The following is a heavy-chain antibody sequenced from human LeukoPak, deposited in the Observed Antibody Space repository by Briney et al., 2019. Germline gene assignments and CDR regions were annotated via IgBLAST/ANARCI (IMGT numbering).Heavy chain of an antibody. J-gene: IGHJ4*02. Sequence: GESLKISCKASGYSFTSYWIGWVRQMPGKGLEWMGIIDPSDSETRYTPSFQGQVTISFDKSLTPADLQWNSLKASDTAMYYCARQTAMGRSGDYWGQGTLVTVSS. D-gene: IGHD5-18*01. CDR1: GYSFTSYW. CDR2: IDPSDSET. CDR3: ARQTAMGRSGDY. V-gene: IGHV5-51*01.